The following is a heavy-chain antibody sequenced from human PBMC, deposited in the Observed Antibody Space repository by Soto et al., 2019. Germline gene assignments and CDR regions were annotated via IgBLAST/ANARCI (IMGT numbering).Heavy chain of an antibody. D-gene: IGHD4-17*01. CDR3: ARSSAYGAYGIDV. Sequence: QVQLVQSGAEVKKPGASVKVSCKASGYTFTSYGISWVRQAPGQGLEWIGWITTYNGNTNYAQKLQGRVTMTTDTSTSTAYRELRSRRSDDTSVYYCARSSAYGAYGIDVWGQGTTVTVSS. J-gene: IGHJ6*02. CDR2: ITTYNGNT. V-gene: IGHV1-18*01. CDR1: GYTFTSYG.